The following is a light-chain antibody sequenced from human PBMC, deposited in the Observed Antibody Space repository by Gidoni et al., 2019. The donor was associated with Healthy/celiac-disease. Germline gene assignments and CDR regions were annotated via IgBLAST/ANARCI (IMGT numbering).Light chain of an antibody. CDR3: NTRDSSGNLVV. V-gene: IGLV3-19*01. Sequence: SSELTQVSAVSVALGQTVRITCQGDSLRSYYASWYQQKPGQAPVLVIYGKNNRPSGIPDRFAGSSSGNTACLTITGAQAEDEADYYCNTRDSSGNLVVFGGGTKL. CDR1: SLRSYY. J-gene: IGLJ2*01. CDR2: GKN.